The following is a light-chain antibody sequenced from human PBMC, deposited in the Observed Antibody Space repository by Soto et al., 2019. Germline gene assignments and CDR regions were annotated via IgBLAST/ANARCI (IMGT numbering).Light chain of an antibody. CDR1: QSVSSN. CDR2: DAS. J-gene: IGKJ5*01. V-gene: IGKV3-15*01. CDR3: LQYNNWPPAIT. Sequence: EIVMTQSPATLSVSPWARATLSFMASQSVSSNVAWYQQRPGQAPRLLIYDASARATGIPARFGGSGSGTEFTLTISSLQSEDFAVYYCLQYNNWPPAITFGQGTRLENK.